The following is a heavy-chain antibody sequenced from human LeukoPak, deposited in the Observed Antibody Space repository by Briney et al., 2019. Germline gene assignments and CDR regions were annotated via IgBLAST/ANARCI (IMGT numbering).Heavy chain of an antibody. Sequence: SETLSLTCSVSGGSISYYYWSWIRQPAGKGLEWIGRIYTSGSTNYNPSLKSRVTISVDTSKNQFSLKLTSVTAADTAVYYCARAADYGDYSYYFDYWGQGALVTVSS. CDR1: GGSISYYY. J-gene: IGHJ4*02. CDR2: IYTSGST. D-gene: IGHD4-17*01. CDR3: ARAADYGDYSYYFDY. V-gene: IGHV4-4*07.